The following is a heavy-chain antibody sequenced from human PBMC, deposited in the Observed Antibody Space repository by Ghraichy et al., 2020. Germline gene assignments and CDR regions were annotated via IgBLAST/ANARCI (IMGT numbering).Heavy chain of an antibody. D-gene: IGHD2-15*01. V-gene: IGHV2-5*01. J-gene: IGHJ5*02. CDR3: AHRRPPNRYCSGGSCYSHWFDP. Sequence: SGPTQVKPTQTLTLTCTFSGFSLSTSGVGVGWIRQPPGKALEWLALIYWNDDKRYSPSLKSRLTITKDTSKNQVVLTMTNMDPVDTATYYCAHRRPPNRYCSGGSCYSHWFDPWGQGTLVTVSS. CDR1: GFSLSTSGVG. CDR2: IYWNDDK.